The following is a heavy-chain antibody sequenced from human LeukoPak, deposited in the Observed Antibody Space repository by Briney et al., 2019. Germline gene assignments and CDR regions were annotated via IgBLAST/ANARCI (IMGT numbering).Heavy chain of an antibody. CDR3: ARDSLRTGTNSHPRYYYGIDV. V-gene: IGHV1-2*02. CDR1: GYTFTGYY. D-gene: IGHD1-1*01. CDR2: INPNSGGT. Sequence: VASVKVSCKASGYTFTGYYMHWVRQAPGQGLEWMGWINPNSGGTNYAQKFQGRVTMTRDTSISTAYMEMSRLRSDDTAVYYCARDSLRTGTNSHPRYYYGIDVWGQGTTVTVSS. J-gene: IGHJ6*02.